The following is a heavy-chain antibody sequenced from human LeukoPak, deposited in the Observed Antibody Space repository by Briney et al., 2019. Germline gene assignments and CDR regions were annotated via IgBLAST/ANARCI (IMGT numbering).Heavy chain of an antibody. V-gene: IGHV3-21*01. CDR3: ARGAGFGDYSNDFDY. D-gene: IGHD4-11*01. Sequence: GGSLRLSCAASGFTFSSYSMYWVRQAPGKGLEWVSSISSSSSYIYYADSVKGRFTISRDNAKNSLYLQMNSLRAEDTAVYYCARGAGFGDYSNDFDYWGQGTLVTASS. J-gene: IGHJ4*02. CDR1: GFTFSSYS. CDR2: ISSSSSYI.